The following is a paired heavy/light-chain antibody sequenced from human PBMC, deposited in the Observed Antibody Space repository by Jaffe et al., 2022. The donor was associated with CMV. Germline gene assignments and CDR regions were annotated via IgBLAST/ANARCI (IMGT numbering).Light chain of an antibody. V-gene: IGKV3-20*01. CDR2: EAS. Sequence: ELVLTQSPGTLSLSPGERATLSCRASQNFAGNYLAWYQQRPGQAPRLLLYEASKRPGGIPDKFSGSGSGTDFTLTISRLEPEDFAVYYCQQYGTSPYTFGQGTKLEIK. J-gene: IGKJ2*01. CDR1: QNFAGNY. CDR3: QQYGTSPYT.
Heavy chain of an antibody. CDR3: ASRPPNNELYLGVFDY. J-gene: IGHJ4*02. CDR2: IKKDGSEK. V-gene: IGHV3-7*01. D-gene: IGHD1-7*01. CDR1: GFSLSNYW. Sequence: EVQLVESGGGLVQPGGSLRLSCVGSGFSLSNYWMTWVRQAPGKGPEWVASIKKDGSEKYYVKSVEGRFTISRDNARNSVFLQMNSLRVEDTALYYCASRPPNNELYLGVFDYWGQGTLVTVSS.